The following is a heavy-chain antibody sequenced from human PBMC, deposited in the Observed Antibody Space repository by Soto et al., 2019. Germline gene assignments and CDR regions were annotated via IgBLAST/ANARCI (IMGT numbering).Heavy chain of an antibody. D-gene: IGHD3-10*01. CDR3: ASSMGRGGNDY. Sequence: EVQLVESGGGLVQPGGSLRLSCAASGFTVSDYWMSWVRQAPGKGLECVANIKTDGSEKYYVDPVKGRFTISRDNAKNSLYLQMNSLRAEDTAVYYCASSMGRGGNDYWGPGPLVAVSS. CDR2: IKTDGSEK. J-gene: IGHJ4*02. CDR1: GFTVSDYW. V-gene: IGHV3-7*05.